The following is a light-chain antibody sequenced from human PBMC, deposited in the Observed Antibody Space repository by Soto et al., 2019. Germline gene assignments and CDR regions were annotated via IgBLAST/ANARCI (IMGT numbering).Light chain of an antibody. CDR3: QQIQSQLRT. Sequence: MGLTQSPGTLSLSPGETATLSCRASESLSQHSIAWYQQKPGQAPRLLIYGVSGRATGIPDRFSGSASGTHFPLTLRGLEPEDFAAYFCQQIQSQLRTFGQGTKVDIK. V-gene: IGKV3-20*01. CDR1: ESLSQHS. CDR2: GVS. J-gene: IGKJ1*01.